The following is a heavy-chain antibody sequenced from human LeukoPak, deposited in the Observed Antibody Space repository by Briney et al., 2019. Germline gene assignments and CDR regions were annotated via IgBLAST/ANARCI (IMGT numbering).Heavy chain of an antibody. V-gene: IGHV4-34*01. D-gene: IGHD3-3*01. CDR2: INHSGST. J-gene: IGHJ5*02. CDR3: AKKGYYDFWSGYYTEWFDP. Sequence: PSETLSLTCAVYGGSSSGYYWSWIRQPPGKGLEWIGEINHSGSTNYNPSLKSRVTISVDTSKNQFSLKLSSVTAADTAVYYCAKKGYYDFWSGYYTEWFDPWGQGTLVTVSS. CDR1: GGSSSGYY.